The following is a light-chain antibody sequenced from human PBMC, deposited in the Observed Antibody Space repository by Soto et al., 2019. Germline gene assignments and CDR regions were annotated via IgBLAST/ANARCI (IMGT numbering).Light chain of an antibody. J-gene: IGKJ3*01. CDR1: QSIGSSF. V-gene: IGKV3-20*01. CDR3: QHYGNSPPEYT. Sequence: EIVLTQSPGTLSLSPGERATLSCRASQSIGSSFLAWYQQRPGRAPRLLIFGASYRATGIPDRFSGSGSGTDFALTISRLEPEDFAVDYCQHYGNSPPEYTFGPGTNVD. CDR2: GAS.